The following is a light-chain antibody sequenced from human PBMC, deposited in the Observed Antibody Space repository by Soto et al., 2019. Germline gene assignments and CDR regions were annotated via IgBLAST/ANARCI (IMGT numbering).Light chain of an antibody. V-gene: IGKV1-33*01. CDR1: QDIAKN. J-gene: IGKJ5*01. Sequence: IQMTQSPSSLSASVGDRVTITCQASQDIAKNLNWYQQKPGKAPKLLIYNASSLQTGVPSRFSGSGSATHFTFTISSLQSEDIATYYCQQYDNLLPITFGQGTRLEIK. CDR3: QQYDNLLPIT. CDR2: NAS.